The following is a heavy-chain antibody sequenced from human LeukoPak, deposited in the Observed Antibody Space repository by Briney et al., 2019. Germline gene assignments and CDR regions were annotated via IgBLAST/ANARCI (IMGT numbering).Heavy chain of an antibody. Sequence: ASVKVSCKASGYTFTSYGISWVRQAPGQGLEWMGWISAYNGNTNYARKLQGRVTMTTDTSTSTAYMELGSLRSDDTAVYYCARVEHDYSNWGDYYYYYMDVWGKGTTVTVSS. CDR3: ARVEHDYSNWGDYYYYYMDV. D-gene: IGHD4-11*01. V-gene: IGHV1-18*01. J-gene: IGHJ6*03. CDR2: ISAYNGNT. CDR1: GYTFTSYG.